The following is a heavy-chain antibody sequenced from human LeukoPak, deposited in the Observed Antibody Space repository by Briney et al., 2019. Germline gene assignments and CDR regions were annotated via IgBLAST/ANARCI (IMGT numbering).Heavy chain of an antibody. CDR2: IYYSGST. V-gene: IGHV4-31*03. CDR1: GGSISSGGYY. J-gene: IGHJ2*01. CDR3: ARDREEYYDSSGYSLWYFDL. Sequence: SQTLSLTCTVSGGSISSGGYYWSWIRQHPGKGLEWIGYIYYSGSTYYNPSLKSRVTISVDTSKNQFSLKLSSVTAADTAVYYCARDREEYYDSSGYSLWYFDLWGRGTLVTVSS. D-gene: IGHD3-22*01.